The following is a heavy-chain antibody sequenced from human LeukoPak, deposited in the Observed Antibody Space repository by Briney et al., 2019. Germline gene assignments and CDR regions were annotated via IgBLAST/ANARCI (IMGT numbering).Heavy chain of an antibody. D-gene: IGHD1-7*01. CDR3: ASSTPLTGTKLDY. Sequence: GGSLRLSCAASGFTFSSYWMHWVRQAPGKGLVWVSRINSDGSSTSYADSVKGRFTISRDNAKNTLYLQMNSLRGEDTAVYYCASSTPLTGTKLDYWGQGTLVTVSS. CDR1: GFTFSSYW. CDR2: INSDGSST. J-gene: IGHJ4*02. V-gene: IGHV3-74*01.